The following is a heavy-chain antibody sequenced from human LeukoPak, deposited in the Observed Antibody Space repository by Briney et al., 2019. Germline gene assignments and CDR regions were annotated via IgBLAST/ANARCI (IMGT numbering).Heavy chain of an antibody. Sequence: SETLSLTCAVYGGSFSGYYWSWIRQPPGKGLEWIGEINHSGSTNYNPSLKGRVTISVDTSKNQFSLKLSSVTAADTAVYYCARNVSPGARFDPWGQGTLVTVSS. D-gene: IGHD1-1*01. CDR1: GGSFSGYY. CDR3: ARNVSPGARFDP. CDR2: INHSGST. J-gene: IGHJ5*02. V-gene: IGHV4-34*01.